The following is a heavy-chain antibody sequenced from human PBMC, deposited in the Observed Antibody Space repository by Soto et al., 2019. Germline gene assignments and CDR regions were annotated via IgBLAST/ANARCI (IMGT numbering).Heavy chain of an antibody. J-gene: IGHJ5*02. CDR3: ARAGELANWFDP. Sequence: ASVKVSCKASGGTFSSYAISWVRQAPGQGLEWMGGIIPIFGTANYAQKFQGRVTITADESTSTAYMELSSLRSEDTAVYYCARAGELANWFDPWGQGTLVTVSS. CDR2: IIPIFGTA. CDR1: GGTFSSYA. V-gene: IGHV1-69*13. D-gene: IGHD1-7*01.